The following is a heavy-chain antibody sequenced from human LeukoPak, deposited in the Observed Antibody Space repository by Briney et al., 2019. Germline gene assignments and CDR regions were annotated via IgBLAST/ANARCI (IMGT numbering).Heavy chain of an antibody. CDR1: GGSISSGSYY. Sequence: SQTLSLTCTVSGGSISSGSYYWSWIRQPAGKGLEWIGRIYTSGSTNYNPSLKSRVTISVDTSKNQFSLKLSSVTAADTAVYYCAWGRYSGSYLDYWGQGTLVTVSS. J-gene: IGHJ4*02. CDR2: IYTSGST. CDR3: AWGRYSGSYLDY. V-gene: IGHV4-61*02. D-gene: IGHD1-26*01.